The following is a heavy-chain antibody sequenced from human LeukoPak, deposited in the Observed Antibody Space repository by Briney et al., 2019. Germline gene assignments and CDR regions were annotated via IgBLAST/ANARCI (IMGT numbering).Heavy chain of an antibody. Sequence: GGSLRLSCAASGFTFDDYGMSWVRQAPGKGLEWVSGINWNGGSTGYAGSVKGRFTISRDNAKNSLYLQMNSLRAEDTALYYCAREGRHDFWSGYYPYFDYWGQGTLVTVSS. J-gene: IGHJ4*02. CDR3: AREGRHDFWSGYYPYFDY. CDR1: GFTFDDYG. CDR2: INWNGGST. D-gene: IGHD3-3*01. V-gene: IGHV3-20*04.